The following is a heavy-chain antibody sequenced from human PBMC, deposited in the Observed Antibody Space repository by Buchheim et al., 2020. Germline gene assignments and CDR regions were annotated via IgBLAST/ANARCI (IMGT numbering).Heavy chain of an antibody. Sequence: QVQLQQRGAGLLKPSETLSLTCAVYGGSFSGYYWSWIRQPPGKGLEWIGEINHSGSTNYNPSLKSRVTISVDTSQNKFSLKLSSVTAADTAVYYCARGMVEGATIDYWGQGTL. D-gene: IGHD1-26*01. CDR1: GGSFSGYY. CDR2: INHSGST. CDR3: ARGMVEGATIDY. V-gene: IGHV4-34*01. J-gene: IGHJ4*02.